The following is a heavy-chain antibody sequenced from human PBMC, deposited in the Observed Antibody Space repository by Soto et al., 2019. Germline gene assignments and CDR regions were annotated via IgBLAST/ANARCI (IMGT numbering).Heavy chain of an antibody. Sequence: ASLKVSCKTSGYTFTSYAIHCVRQANGHRLEWLGWINAGNGETRYPQEFQDRVTITMDTSASTTYMELSSPRSEDTSVYYCARDYRSSWDYWGQGTQVTVSS. CDR2: INAGNGET. CDR3: ARDYRSSWDY. V-gene: IGHV1-3*01. J-gene: IGHJ4*02. D-gene: IGHD6-13*01. CDR1: GYTFTSYA.